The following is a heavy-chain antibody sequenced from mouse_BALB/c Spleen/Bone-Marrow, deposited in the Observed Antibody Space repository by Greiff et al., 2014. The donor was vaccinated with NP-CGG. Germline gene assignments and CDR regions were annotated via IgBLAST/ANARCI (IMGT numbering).Heavy chain of an antibody. CDR2: IFPGDGST. J-gene: IGHJ2*01. D-gene: IGHD3-2*02. V-gene: IGHV1-85*01. CDR1: GYTFTSYD. CDR3: AREGGNGGYCFDY. Sequence: VQLVESGAELVKPGASVKLSCKASGYTFTSYDINWVRQRPEQGLKWIGWIFPGDGSTKYNEKFKGKATLTTDKSSSTAYMQLSRLTSEDSAVYFCAREGGNGGYCFDYWGQGTTLTVSS.